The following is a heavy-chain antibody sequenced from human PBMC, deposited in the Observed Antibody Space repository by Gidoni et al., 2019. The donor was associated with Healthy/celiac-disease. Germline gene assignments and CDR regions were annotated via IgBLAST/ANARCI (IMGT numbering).Heavy chain of an antibody. CDR2: IKQDGSEK. CDR3: ARDYGGDYYDSSGYANFDY. Sequence: EVQLVESGGGLVQPGGSLRLSCAASGFTFSSYWMSWVRQAPGKGLEWVANIKQDGSEKYYVDSGKGRFTISRDNAKNSLYLQMNSLRAEDTAVYYCARDYGGDYYDSSGYANFDYWGQGTLVTVSS. J-gene: IGHJ4*02. CDR1: GFTFSSYW. D-gene: IGHD3-22*01. V-gene: IGHV3-7*04.